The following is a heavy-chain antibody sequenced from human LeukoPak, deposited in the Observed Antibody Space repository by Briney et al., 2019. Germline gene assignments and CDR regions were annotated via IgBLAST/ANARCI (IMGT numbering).Heavy chain of an antibody. V-gene: IGHV3-21*01. CDR2: ISSSSSYI. CDR1: GFTFSSYS. Sequence: PGGSLRLSCAASGFTFSSYSINWARQAPGKGLEWVSSISSSSSYIYYADSVKGRFTISRDNAKNSLYLHMNSLRAEDTAVYYCARATQYCSGGSCYDTWFDPWGQGTLVTVSS. J-gene: IGHJ5*02. CDR3: ARATQYCSGGSCYDTWFDP. D-gene: IGHD2-15*01.